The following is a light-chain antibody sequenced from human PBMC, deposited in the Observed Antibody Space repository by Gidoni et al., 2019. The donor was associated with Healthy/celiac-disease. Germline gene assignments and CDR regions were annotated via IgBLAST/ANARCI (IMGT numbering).Light chain of an antibody. V-gene: IGKV1-39*01. CDR3: QQSYSTPPT. CDR1: PSISSF. J-gene: IGKJ1*01. CDR2: AAS. Sequence: DIQMTPSPSSLSASVGDRITITCRASPSISSFLNWYQQKPGKAPKLLIDAASSLQSGVPSRCSGSGSGTDFTLTSRRLQPEDFATYYCQQSYSTPPTFGQGTKVEIK.